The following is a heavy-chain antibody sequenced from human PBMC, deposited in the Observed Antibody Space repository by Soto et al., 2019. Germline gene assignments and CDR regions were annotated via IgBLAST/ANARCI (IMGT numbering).Heavy chain of an antibody. J-gene: IGHJ4*02. Sequence: PSETLSLTCAVYGGSFSGYYWSWIRQPPGKGLEWIGEINHSGSTNYNPSLKSQVTISVDTSKNQFSLKLSSVTAADTAVYYCAREGYSYAPFDYWGQGTLVTVSS. V-gene: IGHV4-34*01. CDR3: AREGYSYAPFDY. CDR2: INHSGST. CDR1: GGSFSGYY. D-gene: IGHD5-18*01.